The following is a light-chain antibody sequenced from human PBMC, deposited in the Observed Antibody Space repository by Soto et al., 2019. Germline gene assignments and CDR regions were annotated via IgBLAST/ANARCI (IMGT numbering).Light chain of an antibody. V-gene: IGLV2-14*01. Sequence: QSVLTQPASVSGSPGQSITISCTGTSSDVGGYNYVSWYQQHPGKAPKLMIYDVSNRPSGVSNRFSGSKSGNTASLTISGLQAEDEADYYCSSYTRSSTFYVFGTGIKVTVL. CDR1: SSDVGGYNY. J-gene: IGLJ1*01. CDR2: DVS. CDR3: SSYTRSSTFYV.